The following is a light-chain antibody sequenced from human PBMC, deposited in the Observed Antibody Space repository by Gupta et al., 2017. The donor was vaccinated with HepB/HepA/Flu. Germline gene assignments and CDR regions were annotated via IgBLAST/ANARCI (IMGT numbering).Light chain of an antibody. J-gene: IGLJ2*01. V-gene: IGLV2-14*01. Sequence: QSALTQPASVSGSPGPSITISCTGTSSDVGGYNYVAWYQQPPGKAPKLMIYDVTNRPSGVANRFSGSKSASTASLTITGLQAEDEADYYCPSDTSRSNLVVFGGGTKLTVL. CDR2: DVT. CDR3: PSDTSRSNLVV. CDR1: SSDVGGYNY.